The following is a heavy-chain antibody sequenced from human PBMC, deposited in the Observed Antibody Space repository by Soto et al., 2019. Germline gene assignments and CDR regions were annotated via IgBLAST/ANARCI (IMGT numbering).Heavy chain of an antibody. J-gene: IGHJ4*02. Sequence: PSETLSLTCTVSGGSISSSSYYWGWIRQPPGKGLEWIGSIYYSGSTYYNPSLKSRVTISVDTSKNQFSLKLSSVTAADTAVYYCARLRITMIVVVSWGQGTLVTVS. CDR3: ARLRITMIVVVS. V-gene: IGHV4-39*01. D-gene: IGHD3-22*01. CDR1: GGSISSSSYY. CDR2: IYYSGST.